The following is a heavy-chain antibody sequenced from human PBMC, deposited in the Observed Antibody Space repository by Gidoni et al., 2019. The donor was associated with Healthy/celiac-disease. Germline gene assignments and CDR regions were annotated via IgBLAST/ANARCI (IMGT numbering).Heavy chain of an antibody. CDR2: IWYDGSNK. J-gene: IGHJ4*02. V-gene: IGHV3-33*01. Sequence: QAPGKGLEWVAVIWYDGSNKYYADSVKGRFTISRDNSKNTLYLQMNSLRAEDTAVYYCARAEDSGYDHFDYWGQGTLVTVSS. D-gene: IGHD5-12*01. CDR3: ARAEDSGYDHFDY.